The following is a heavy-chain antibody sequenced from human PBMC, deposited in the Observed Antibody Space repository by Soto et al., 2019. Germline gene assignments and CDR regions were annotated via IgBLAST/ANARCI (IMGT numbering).Heavy chain of an antibody. D-gene: IGHD3-10*01. Sequence: GGSLRLSCAASGFTFSSYGMHWVRQAPGKGLEWVAVISYDGSNKYYADSVKGRFTISRDNSKNTLYLQMNSLRAEDTAVYYCAKDLKVRGQAKYYYYGMDVWGQGTTVTVSS. V-gene: IGHV3-30*18. J-gene: IGHJ6*02. CDR2: ISYDGSNK. CDR1: GFTFSSYG. CDR3: AKDLKVRGQAKYYYYGMDV.